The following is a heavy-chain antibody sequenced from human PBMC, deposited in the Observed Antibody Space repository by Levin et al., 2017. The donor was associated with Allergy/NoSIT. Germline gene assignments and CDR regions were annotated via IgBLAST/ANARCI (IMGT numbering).Heavy chain of an antibody. CDR1: GGSFSGSY. J-gene: IGHJ4*02. Sequence: SQTLSLTCAVYGGSFSGSYWSWIRQPPGKGLEWIGEINHSGSTNYNPSLKSRVTISVDTSKNQFSLKLSSVTAADTAVYYCARARWGRAEIDYWGQGTLVTVSS. CDR2: INHSGST. CDR3: ARARWGRAEIDY. V-gene: IGHV4-34*01. D-gene: IGHD2-21*02.